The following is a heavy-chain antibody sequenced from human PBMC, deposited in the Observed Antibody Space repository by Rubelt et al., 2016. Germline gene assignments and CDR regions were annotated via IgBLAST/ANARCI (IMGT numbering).Heavy chain of an antibody. V-gene: IGHV3-23*01. J-gene: IGHJ4*02. CDR3: ARHRYDFWSGFFSGY. Sequence: EVQLLESGGGLVQPGGSLRLSCAASGFTFSSYAMSWVRQAPGKGLEWVSAISGGGGSTYYADSVKGRFTISRDNSKNTLYLQMNSLRAEDTAVYYCARHRYDFWSGFFSGYWGQGTLVTVSS. D-gene: IGHD3-3*01. CDR1: GFTFSSYA. CDR2: ISGGGGST.